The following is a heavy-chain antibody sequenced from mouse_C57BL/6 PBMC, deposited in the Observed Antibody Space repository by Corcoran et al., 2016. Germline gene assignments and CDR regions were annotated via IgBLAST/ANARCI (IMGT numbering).Heavy chain of an antibody. J-gene: IGHJ2*01. CDR1: GYTFTDYY. V-gene: IGHV1-26*01. D-gene: IGHD1-1*01. CDR2: INPNNGGT. Sequence: EVQLQQSGPELVKPGASVKISCKASGYTFTDYYMNWVKQSHGKSLEWIGDINPNNGGTSYNQKFKGKATLTVDKSSSTAYMELRSLTSEDSAVYYCAGGFTTVVPYYFDYWGQGTTLTVSS. CDR3: AGGFTTVVPYYFDY.